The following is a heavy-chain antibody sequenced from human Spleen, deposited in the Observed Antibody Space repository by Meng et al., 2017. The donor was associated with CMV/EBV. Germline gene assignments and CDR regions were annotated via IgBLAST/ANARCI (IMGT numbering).Heavy chain of an antibody. CDR1: Y. J-gene: IGHJ6*02. CDR3: ARVKRYCTGGSCSSTGYYGMDV. D-gene: IGHD2-15*01. CDR2: INANSGDT. Sequence: YRHWVRQDPGQGLEGMGGINANSGDTNYAVKFQGRVTMTRDTSITTAYMELSSLRSDDTAFYYCARVKRYCTGGSCSSTGYYGMDVWGQGTTVTVSS. V-gene: IGHV1-2*02.